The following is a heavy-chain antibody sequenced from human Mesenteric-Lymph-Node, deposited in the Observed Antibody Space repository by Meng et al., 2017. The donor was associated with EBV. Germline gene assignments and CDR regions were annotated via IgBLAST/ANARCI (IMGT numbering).Heavy chain of an antibody. CDR3: AHSGICSPGACYSWYFDF. V-gene: IGHV2-5*02. CDR1: GFSLTTSGVG. CDR2: IYWDDDK. J-gene: IGHJ4*02. Sequence: QITLKESGPTLVKPXXTRPLTCIFXGFSLTTSGVGVGWIRQPPGKALEWLALIYWDDDKRYSPSLNGRLTITKDTSKNQVVLTMTNMNPVDTATYYCAHSGICSPGACYSWYFDFWGQGTLVTVSS. D-gene: IGHD2-15*01.